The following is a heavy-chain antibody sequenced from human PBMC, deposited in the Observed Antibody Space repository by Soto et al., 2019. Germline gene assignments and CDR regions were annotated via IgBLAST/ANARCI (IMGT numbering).Heavy chain of an antibody. Sequence: ASVKVSCKASGYTLTSYYMHWVRQAPGQGLEWMGIINPSGGSTSYAQKFQGRVTMTTDTSTSTAYMELRSLRSDDTAVYYCARADGYCSSTSCLEPYYYYMDVWGKGTTVTVSS. CDR1: GYTLTSYY. D-gene: IGHD2-2*01. V-gene: IGHV1-46*01. J-gene: IGHJ6*03. CDR2: INPSGGST. CDR3: ARADGYCSSTSCLEPYYYYMDV.